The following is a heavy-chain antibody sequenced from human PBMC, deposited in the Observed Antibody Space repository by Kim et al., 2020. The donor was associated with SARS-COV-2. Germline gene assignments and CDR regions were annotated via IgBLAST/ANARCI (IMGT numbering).Heavy chain of an antibody. CDR2: IYGDGTS. Sequence: GGSLRLSCAASGIAVSGNYMTWVRQAPGRGLEWVSVIYGDGTSGYADSMKGRFSMSRDTSTNTVYLQINTLSTEDTAVYYCATRSSGWNSWYFDLWGRGTLVTVSS. CDR3: ATRSSGWNSWYFDL. CDR1: GIAVSGNY. V-gene: IGHV3-66*02. D-gene: IGHD6-19*01. J-gene: IGHJ2*01.